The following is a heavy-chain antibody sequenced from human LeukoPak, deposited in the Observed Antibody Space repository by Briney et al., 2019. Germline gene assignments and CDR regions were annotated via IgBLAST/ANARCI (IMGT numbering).Heavy chain of an antibody. Sequence: ASVNVSCKASGGAFNNYAISWVRQAPGQGLEWMGGIIPIFGTANYAQNFQGRVTITTDESTSTAYMELSSLRSEDTAVYYCARWVTMVRGVTYYYMDVWGKGTSVTVSS. CDR2: IIPIFGTA. D-gene: IGHD3-10*01. CDR1: GGAFNNYA. V-gene: IGHV1-69*05. J-gene: IGHJ6*03. CDR3: ARWVTMVRGVTYYYMDV.